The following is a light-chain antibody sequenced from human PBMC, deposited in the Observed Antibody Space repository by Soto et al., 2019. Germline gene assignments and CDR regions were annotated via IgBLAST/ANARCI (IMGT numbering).Light chain of an antibody. CDR3: QQYNHWPPYT. J-gene: IGKJ3*01. CDR1: QSVSSN. Sequence: EIVMTQSPATLSVPAGERATLSCRASQSVSSNSAWYQQKPGQAPRLLIYGASTRATGIPARFSGSGSGTEFTLTISSLQSEDFAVYHCQQYNHWPPYTFGPGTKVDIK. CDR2: GAS. V-gene: IGKV3-15*01.